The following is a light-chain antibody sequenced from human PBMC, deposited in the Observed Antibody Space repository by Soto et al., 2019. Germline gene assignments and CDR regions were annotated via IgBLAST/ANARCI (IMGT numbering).Light chain of an antibody. Sequence: QSALAQPAAVSGSPGQSIAISCTGTSSDVGGYNYVSRYQQHPGKAPKLLISEVSIRPSGVSDRFSGSKSGNTASLTSSGLQTEDEADYYCSAFTSAYTFVFGSGTKVTVL. V-gene: IGLV2-14*01. CDR1: SSDVGGYNY. CDR2: EVS. J-gene: IGLJ1*01. CDR3: SAFTSAYTFV.